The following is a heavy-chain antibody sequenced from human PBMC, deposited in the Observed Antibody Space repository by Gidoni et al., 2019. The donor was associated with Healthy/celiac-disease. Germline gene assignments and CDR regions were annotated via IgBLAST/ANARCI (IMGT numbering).Heavy chain of an antibody. V-gene: IGHV3-23*01. CDR3: AKGGVRGVRSGWFDP. D-gene: IGHD3-10*01. Sequence: EVQLLESGGGLVQPGGSLRLSCAASGFTFSRYAMSVVRQAPGKGLEWVSAISGSGGSTYYADSVKGRFTISRDNSKNTLYLQMNSLRAEDTAVYYCAKGGVRGVRSGWFDPWGQGTLVTVSS. CDR1: GFTFSRYA. CDR2: ISGSGGST. J-gene: IGHJ5*02.